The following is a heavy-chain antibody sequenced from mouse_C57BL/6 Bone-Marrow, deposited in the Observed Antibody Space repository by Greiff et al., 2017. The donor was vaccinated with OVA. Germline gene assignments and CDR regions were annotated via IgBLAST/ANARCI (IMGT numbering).Heavy chain of an antibody. Sequence: VQLQQSGAELARPGASVKLSCKASGYTFTSYGISWVKQRTGQGLEWIGEIYPRSGNTYYNEKFKGKATLTADKSSSTAYMELRSLTSEDSAVYFCEVYNYGPWYFDVWGTGTTVTVSS. D-gene: IGHD1-1*01. CDR2: IYPRSGNT. CDR3: EVYNYGPWYFDV. CDR1: GYTFTSYG. V-gene: IGHV1-81*01. J-gene: IGHJ1*03.